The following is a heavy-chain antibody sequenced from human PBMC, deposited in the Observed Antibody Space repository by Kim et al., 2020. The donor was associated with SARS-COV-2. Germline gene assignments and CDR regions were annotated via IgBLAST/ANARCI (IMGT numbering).Heavy chain of an antibody. D-gene: IGHD2-2*01. V-gene: IGHV1-18*01. CDR3: ARGVVVPAATTHWFDP. CDR1: GYTFTSYG. CDR2: ISAYNGNT. J-gene: IGHJ5*02. Sequence: ASVKVSCKASGYTFTSYGISWVRQAPGQGLEWMGWISAYNGNTNYAQKLQGRVTMTTDTSTSTAYMELRSLRSDDTAVYYCARGVVVPAATTHWFDPWGQGTLVTVSS.